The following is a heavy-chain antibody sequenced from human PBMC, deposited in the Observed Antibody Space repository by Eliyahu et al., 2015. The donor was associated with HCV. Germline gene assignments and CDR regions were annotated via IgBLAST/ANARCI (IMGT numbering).Heavy chain of an antibody. CDR1: GGSISSYY. Sequence: QVQLQESGPGLVKPSETLSLTCTVSGGSISSYYWSWIRQPPGKGLEWIGYIYYSGSTNYNPSLKSRVTISVDTSKNQFSLKLSSVTAADTAVYYCARATYDSSGYCHFDYWGQGTLVTVSS. V-gene: IGHV4-59*01. CDR3: ARATYDSSGYCHFDY. CDR2: IYYSGST. D-gene: IGHD3-22*01. J-gene: IGHJ4*02.